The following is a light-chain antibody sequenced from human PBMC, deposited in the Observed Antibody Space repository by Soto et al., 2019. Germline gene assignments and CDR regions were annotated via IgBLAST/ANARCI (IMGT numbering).Light chain of an antibody. J-gene: IGKJ3*01. Sequence: EIVLTQSPGTLSLSPGERATLSCRASQSVSSSYLAWYQQKPGQDPRLLIYGASSRATGIPDRFSGSGSGTDFTLTISRLEPEDFAVYYCQQYSSSPPVTFGPGTKVDIK. CDR3: QQYSSSPPVT. V-gene: IGKV3-20*01. CDR2: GAS. CDR1: QSVSSSY.